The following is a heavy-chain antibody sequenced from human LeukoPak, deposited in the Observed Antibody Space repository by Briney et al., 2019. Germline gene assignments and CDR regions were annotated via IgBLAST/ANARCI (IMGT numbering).Heavy chain of an antibody. CDR2: IYYSGST. V-gene: IGHV4-59*08. J-gene: IGHJ4*02. Sequence: PSETLSLTCSVSGGSSSNYYWSWIRQPPGRGLEWIGYIYYSGSTNSNASLKSRVTIFVDPSKNQFSLRLSSVTAADTAVYYCGSGYDFNFDYWGQGTLVTVSS. D-gene: IGHD5-12*01. CDR1: GGSSSNYY. CDR3: GSGYDFNFDY.